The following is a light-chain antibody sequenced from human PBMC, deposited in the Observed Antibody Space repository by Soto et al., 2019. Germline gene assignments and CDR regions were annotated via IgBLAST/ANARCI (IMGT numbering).Light chain of an antibody. J-gene: IGLJ7*01. CDR3: GTWDSSLSAAV. V-gene: IGLV1-51*01. CDR2: DND. Sequence: QSALTQPPSVSAAPGQKVTISCSGSSSNIGNNYVSWYQQLPGTAPKVLIYDNDKRPSGIPDRFSGSKSGTSATLGITGLQTGDEADYYCGTWDSSLSAAVFGGGTQLTVL. CDR1: SSNIGNNY.